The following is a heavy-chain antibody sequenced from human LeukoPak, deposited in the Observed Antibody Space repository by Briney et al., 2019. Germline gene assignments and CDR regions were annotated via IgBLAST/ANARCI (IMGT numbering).Heavy chain of an antibody. CDR1: GGTFSSYA. CDR2: IIPILGIA. D-gene: IGHD5-24*01. Sequence: SVTVSCKASGGTFSSYAISWVRQAPGQGLEWMGRIIPILGIANYAQKFQGRVTITADKSTSTAYMELSSLRSEDTAVYYCARDPLARIEVFDYWGQGDLVTVSS. V-gene: IGHV1-69*04. J-gene: IGHJ4*02. CDR3: ARDPLARIEVFDY.